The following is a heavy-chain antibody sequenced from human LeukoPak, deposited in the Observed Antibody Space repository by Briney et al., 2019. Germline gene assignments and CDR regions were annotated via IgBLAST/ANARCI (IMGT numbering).Heavy chain of an antibody. D-gene: IGHD6-25*01. CDR3: ARLNRISGFFDY. J-gene: IGHJ4*02. CDR2: IYSSGST. Sequence: SETLSLTCTVSGGSVSSSSYYWAWIRQPPGKGLEWIGSIYSSGSTYYNPSLKSPVTISVDTSKNRFSLKLTSVNAADTAVYYCARLNRISGFFDYWGQGTLVTVSS. CDR1: GGSVSSSSYY. V-gene: IGHV4-39*01.